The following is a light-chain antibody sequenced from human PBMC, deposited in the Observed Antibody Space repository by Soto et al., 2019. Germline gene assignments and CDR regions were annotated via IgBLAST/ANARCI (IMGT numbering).Light chain of an antibody. V-gene: IGLV2-14*03. CDR1: SCDVGGYNY. CDR2: DVS. J-gene: IGLJ1*01. Sequence: QSALTQPASVSGSPGQSITISCTGTSCDVGGYNYVSWCQQHPGKAPQLMIYDVSNRPSGVSDRFSGSKSGNTASLTISGLQAEDEADYYCSSYTTSNTLYVFGTGTKLTVL. CDR3: SSYTTSNTLYV.